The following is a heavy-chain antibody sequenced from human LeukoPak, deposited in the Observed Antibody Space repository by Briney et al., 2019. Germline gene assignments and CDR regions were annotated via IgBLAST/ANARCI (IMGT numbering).Heavy chain of an antibody. CDR1: GGSISSVSYY. CDR2: IYYSGST. D-gene: IGHD5-24*01. Sequence: PSHTLSLTCTVSGGSISSVSYYWSWIRRHPGKGLEWIGYIYYSGSTYYNPSLKSRVIISVDTSKNQFSLKLSSVTDTAVYYCARARRDGYNYFDYWGQGALVTVSS. V-gene: IGHV4-31*03. J-gene: IGHJ4*02. CDR3: ARARRDGYNYFDY.